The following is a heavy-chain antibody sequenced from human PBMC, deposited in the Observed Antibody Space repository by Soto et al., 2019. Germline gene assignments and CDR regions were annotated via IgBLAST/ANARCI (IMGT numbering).Heavy chain of an antibody. D-gene: IGHD5-12*01. CDR3: DAGYSFGG. CDR2: ISADGSNT. J-gene: IGHJ4*02. Sequence: EVQLLESGGGLIQPGGSLRLSCAASGFTISSYGMSWVRQAPGKGLEWVSAISADGSNTYYADSLRGRFTVSRGNSKYDLYLQISSLKTGDPAVYYCDAGYSFGGGARGPLVTVSS. CDR1: GFTISSYG. V-gene: IGHV3-23*01.